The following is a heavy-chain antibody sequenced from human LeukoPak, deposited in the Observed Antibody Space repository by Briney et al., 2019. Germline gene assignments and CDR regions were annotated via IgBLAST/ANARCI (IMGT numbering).Heavy chain of an antibody. D-gene: IGHD3-3*01. J-gene: IGHJ5*02. CDR1: GDSISSYY. CDR3: ARGREWSWFDP. CDR2: IYYSGST. Sequence: SETLSLTCTVSGDSISSYYWSWIRQPPGKGLEWIGYIYYSGSTNYNPSLKSRVTISVDTSKNQFSLKLSSVTAADTAVYYCARGREWSWFDPWGQGTLVTVSS. V-gene: IGHV4-59*01.